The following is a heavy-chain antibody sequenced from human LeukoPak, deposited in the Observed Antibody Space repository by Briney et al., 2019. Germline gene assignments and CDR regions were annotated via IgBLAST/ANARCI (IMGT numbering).Heavy chain of an antibody. CDR3: ARVEALDRGRDGYIGNY. Sequence: ASVKVSCKASGGTFSSYAISWVRQAPGQGLEWMGRIIPILGIANYAQKFQGRVTITADKSTSTAYMELSSLRSEDTAVYYCARVEALDRGRDGYIGNYWGQGTLVTVSS. J-gene: IGHJ4*02. CDR2: IIPILGIA. CDR1: GGTFSSYA. V-gene: IGHV1-69*04. D-gene: IGHD5-24*01.